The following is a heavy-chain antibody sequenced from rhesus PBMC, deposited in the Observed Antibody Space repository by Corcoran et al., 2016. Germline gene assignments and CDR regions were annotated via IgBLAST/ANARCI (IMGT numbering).Heavy chain of an antibody. CDR2: IYGNSAST. Sequence: QVQLQQWGEGLVKPSETLSLTCAVYGGSISGYYYWSWIRPPPGKGLEWIGYIYGNSASTNYNPSLKNRITISKYTSKNQFYLKLSSVTAADTAVYYCARGKGLFDYWGQGVLVTVSS. CDR3: ARGKGLFDY. J-gene: IGHJ4*01. V-gene: IGHV4-73*01. D-gene: IGHD3-28*01. CDR1: GGSISGYYY.